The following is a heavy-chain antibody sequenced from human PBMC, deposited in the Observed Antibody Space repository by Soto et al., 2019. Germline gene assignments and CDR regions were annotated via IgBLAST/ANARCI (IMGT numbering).Heavy chain of an antibody. J-gene: IGHJ4*02. CDR3: VHSSYYGYYYDY. D-gene: IGHD3-10*01. V-gene: IGHV2-5*02. Sequence: QITLKESGPTLVKPTQTLKLTCTFSGFSLNTSAEGVGWIRQRPGRDLEWLALTYWDDDKRYSRSLKSRLTITQDTSKRQVVLTMANMNLVDTATYYCVHSSYYGYYYDYWGPGILVTVSS. CDR1: GFSLNTSAEG. CDR2: TYWDDDK.